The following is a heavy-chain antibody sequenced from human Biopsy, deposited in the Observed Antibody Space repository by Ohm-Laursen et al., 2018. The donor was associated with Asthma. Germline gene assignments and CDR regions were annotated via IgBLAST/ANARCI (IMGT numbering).Heavy chain of an antibody. V-gene: IGHV3-30*03. Sequence: SLRLSCTASGFSFSRYGMHWVRQAPGKGLEWVAVISFDGSNKYYGDSVKGRFTIARDNSKHTVYLQMNSLRAEDTAVYCCASYEVVTAILPMDVWGQGTTVTVSS. CDR2: ISFDGSNK. CDR3: ASYEVVTAILPMDV. CDR1: GFSFSRYG. D-gene: IGHD2-21*02. J-gene: IGHJ6*02.